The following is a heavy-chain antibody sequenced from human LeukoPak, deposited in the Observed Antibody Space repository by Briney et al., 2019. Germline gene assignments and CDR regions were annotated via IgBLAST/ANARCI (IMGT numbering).Heavy chain of an antibody. CDR1: GFTFRNYA. J-gene: IGHJ4*02. Sequence: GGSLRLSCAASGFTFRNYAMTWVRQAPGKGLEWVSTVSDSGETTYYADSVKGRFTISRDNSKNTLYLQMNSLRAEDTAVYYCATIRSYQLLSFDYWGQGTLVTVSS. D-gene: IGHD2-2*01. CDR3: ATIRSYQLLSFDY. V-gene: IGHV3-23*01. CDR2: VSDSGETT.